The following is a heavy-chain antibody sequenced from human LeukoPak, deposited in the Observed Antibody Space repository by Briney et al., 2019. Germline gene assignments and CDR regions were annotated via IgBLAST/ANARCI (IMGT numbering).Heavy chain of an antibody. CDR2: IIPIFGTA. CDR3: ARGMYSSGADY. CDR1: GGTFSSYV. D-gene: IGHD6-19*01. J-gene: IGHJ4*02. V-gene: IGHV1-69*05. Sequence: SVKVSCKASGGTFSSYVINWVRQAPGQGLEWMGGIIPIFGTANYAQKLQGRVTMTTDTSTSTAYMELRSLRSDDTAVYYCARGMYSSGADYWGQGTLVTVSS.